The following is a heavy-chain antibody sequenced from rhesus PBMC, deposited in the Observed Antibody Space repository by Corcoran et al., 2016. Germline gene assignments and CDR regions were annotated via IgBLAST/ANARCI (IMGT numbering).Heavy chain of an antibody. J-gene: IGHJ3*01. V-gene: IGHV2-1*01. CDR2: IYWEANK. CDR1: GFSLCTSGMG. Sequence: QVTLKEPGPALVKPTQTLTLTCTFSGFSLCTSGMGVGWIRQPARKTLEWLALIYWEANKRYTTSLKSSLTTSTDTSKNQVVLTMTNMDPVDTATYYCARRVVGAILDDAFDFWGQGLMVTVSS. D-gene: IGHD1-44*02. CDR3: ARRVVGAILDDAFDF.